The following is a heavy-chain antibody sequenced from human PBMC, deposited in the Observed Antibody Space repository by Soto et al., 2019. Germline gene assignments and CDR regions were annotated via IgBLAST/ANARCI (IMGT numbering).Heavy chain of an antibody. D-gene: IGHD3-9*01. Sequence: SVKVSCKASGFTFTSSAVQWVRQARGQRLEWIGWTVVGSGNTNYAQKFQERVTITRDMSTSTAYMELSSLRSEDTAVYYCAADPHLLRYFDWLSSWGQGTMVTVSS. CDR3: AADPHLLRYFDWLSS. V-gene: IGHV1-58*01. CDR2: TVVGSGNT. CDR1: GFTFTSSA. J-gene: IGHJ3*01.